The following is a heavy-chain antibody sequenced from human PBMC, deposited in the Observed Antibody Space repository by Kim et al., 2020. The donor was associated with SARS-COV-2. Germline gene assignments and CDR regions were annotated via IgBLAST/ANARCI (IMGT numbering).Heavy chain of an antibody. V-gene: IGHV3-33*06. D-gene: IGHD3-10*01. J-gene: IGHJ6*02. Sequence: VKGRFTSSRDNSKNTLYLQMNSLRAEDTAVYYCAKDSLLWFGELLYGMDVWGQGTTVTVSS. CDR3: AKDSLLWFGELLYGMDV.